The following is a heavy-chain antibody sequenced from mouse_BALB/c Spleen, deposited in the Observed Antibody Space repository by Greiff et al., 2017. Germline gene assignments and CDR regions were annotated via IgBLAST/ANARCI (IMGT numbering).Heavy chain of an antibody. CDR1: GFTFSSFG. CDR2: ISSGSSTI. V-gene: IGHV5-17*02. J-gene: IGHJ4*01. CDR3: ARGIYYGAMDY. Sequence: EVKVVESGGGLVQPGGSRKLSCAASGFTFSSFGMHWVRQAPEKGLEWVAYISSGSSTIYYADTVKGRFTISRDNARNILYLQMSSLRSEDTAMYYCARGIYYGAMDYWGQGTSVTVSS. D-gene: IGHD2-1*01.